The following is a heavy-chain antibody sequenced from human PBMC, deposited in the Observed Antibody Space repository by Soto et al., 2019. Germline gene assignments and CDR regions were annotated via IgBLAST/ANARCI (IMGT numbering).Heavy chain of an antibody. V-gene: IGHV3-33*01. D-gene: IGHD2-2*02. CDR3: ARGPGVVVPAAIGWFDP. J-gene: IGHJ5*02. CDR1: GFTFSSYG. Sequence: QVQLVESGGGVVQPGRSLRLSCAASGFTFSSYGMHWVRQDPGKGLEWVAVIWYDGSNKYYADSVKGRFTISRDNSKNTLYLQMNSLRAEDTAVYYCARGPGVVVPAAIGWFDPWGQGNLVTVSS. CDR2: IWYDGSNK.